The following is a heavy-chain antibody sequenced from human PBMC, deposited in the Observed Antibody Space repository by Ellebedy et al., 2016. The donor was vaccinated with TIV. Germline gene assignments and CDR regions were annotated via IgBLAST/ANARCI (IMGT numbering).Heavy chain of an antibody. CDR3: VQAGGFLSGWYNY. CDR2: ISWNSGSI. J-gene: IGHJ4*02. V-gene: IGHV3-9*01. CDR1: GFTFDDYA. D-gene: IGHD6-19*01. Sequence: GGSLRLSXAASGFTFDDYAMHWVRQAPVKGLEWVSGISWNSGSIDYADSVKGRFTISRDNAKNSLYLQMNSLRAEDTAFYYCVQAGGFLSGWYNYWGQGALVAVSS.